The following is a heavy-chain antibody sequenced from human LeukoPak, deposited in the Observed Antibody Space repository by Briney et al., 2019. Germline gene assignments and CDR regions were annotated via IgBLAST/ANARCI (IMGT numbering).Heavy chain of an antibody. CDR2: IYYSGST. D-gene: IGHD1-26*01. J-gene: IGHJ6*03. Sequence: PSETLSLTCTVSGGSISSGDYYWSWIRRPPGKGLEWIGYIYYSGSTYYNPSLKSRVTISVDTSKNQFSLKLSSVTAADTAVYYCARQGGSYKLFYYYYYMDVWGKGTTVTVSS. V-gene: IGHV4-30-4*01. CDR1: GGSISSGDYY. CDR3: ARQGGSYKLFYYYYYMDV.